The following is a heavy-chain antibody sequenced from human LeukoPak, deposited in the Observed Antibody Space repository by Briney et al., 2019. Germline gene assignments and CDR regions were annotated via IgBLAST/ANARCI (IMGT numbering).Heavy chain of an antibody. CDR2: ISGSGGRT. J-gene: IGHJ6*03. CDR1: GFTFSSYA. Sequence: QPGGSRRLSCAASGFTFSSYAMSWVRQAPGKGLEWVSTISGSGGRTYYTDSVKGRFTISRDNSKNTLLLQMNSLRVEDTAIYYCAKHQQICGAPFRDVGGKGPRVPVPS. V-gene: IGHV3-23*01. D-gene: IGHD1/OR15-1a*01. CDR3: AKHQQICGAPFRDV.